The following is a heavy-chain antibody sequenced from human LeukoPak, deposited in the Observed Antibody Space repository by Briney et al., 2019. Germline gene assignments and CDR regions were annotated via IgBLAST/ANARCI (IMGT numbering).Heavy chain of an antibody. CDR1: GFQFSSYW. D-gene: IGHD3-16*01. V-gene: IGHV3-74*01. J-gene: IGHJ6*02. CDR3: AREDDAMDV. Sequence: GGSLRLSCAASGFQFSSYWMHWVRQAPGKGLVWVSRIKSDGSYTSYADSVKGRFTISRDNGKNTLYLQMNSLRAEDTAVYYCAREDDAMDVWGQGTTVTVSS. CDR2: IKSDGSYT.